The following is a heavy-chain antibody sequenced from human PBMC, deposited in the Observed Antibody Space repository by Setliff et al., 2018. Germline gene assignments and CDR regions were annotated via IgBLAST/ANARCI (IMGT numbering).Heavy chain of an antibody. J-gene: IGHJ4*02. D-gene: IGHD2-15*01. V-gene: IGHV4-38-2*01. CDR2: VYYSGTT. CDR1: DFSVSSVYY. Sequence: PSETLSLTCAVSDFSVSSVYYWGWIRQSPGKGLEWIASVYYSGTTYYNPSLESRVTMSIDTSKSHFSLNLYSVTAADTAVYYCARASVVHAIAVGYWGQGTLVTVSS. CDR3: ARASVVHAIAVGY.